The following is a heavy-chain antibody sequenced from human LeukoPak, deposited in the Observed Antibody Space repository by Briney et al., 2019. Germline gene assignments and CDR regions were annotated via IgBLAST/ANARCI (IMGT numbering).Heavy chain of an antibody. D-gene: IGHD4-23*01. CDR2: IRYDGSNK. CDR3: ARDDYGGRGEFDY. V-gene: IGHV3-30*02. CDR1: GFTFSSYG. Sequence: PGGSLRLSCAASGFTFSSYGMHWVRQAPGKRLEWVAFIRYDGSNKYYADSVKGRFTISRDNAKNTLYLQMNSLRAEDTAVYYCARDDYGGRGEFDYWGQGTLVTVSS. J-gene: IGHJ4*02.